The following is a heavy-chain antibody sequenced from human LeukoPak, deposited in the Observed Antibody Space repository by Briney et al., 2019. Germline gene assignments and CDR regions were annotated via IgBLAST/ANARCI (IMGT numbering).Heavy chain of an antibody. CDR1: GGSISSTNSY. CDR3: ARRGSGLATYSRASFDT. D-gene: IGHD3-10*01. J-gene: IGHJ4*02. Sequence: ETLSLTCTVSGGSISSTNSYWAWSRQPAGKWLEWLGSIYHTVTTYYNPSLRRRVSISVDTSKNQSSPKLTSVTAADTPMYFCARRGSGLATYSRASFDTWGRGTLVPVSP. V-gene: IGHV4-39*01. CDR2: IYHTVTT.